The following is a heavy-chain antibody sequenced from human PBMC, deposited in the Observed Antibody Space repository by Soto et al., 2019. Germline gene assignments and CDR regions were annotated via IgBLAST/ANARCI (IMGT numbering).Heavy chain of an antibody. Sequence: GGSLRLSCAASGFTFSSYGMHWVRQAPGKGLEWVAVISYDGSNKYYADSVKGRFTISRDNSKNTLYLQMNSLRAEDTAVYYCAKTIGDTFWSGYYGYYYYYMDVWGKGTTVPVSS. CDR2: ISYDGSNK. CDR1: GFTFSSYG. D-gene: IGHD3-3*01. V-gene: IGHV3-30*18. J-gene: IGHJ6*03. CDR3: AKTIGDTFWSGYYGYYYYYMDV.